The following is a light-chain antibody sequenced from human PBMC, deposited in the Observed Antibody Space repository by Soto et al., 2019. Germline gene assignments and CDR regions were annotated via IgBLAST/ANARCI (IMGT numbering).Light chain of an antibody. CDR2: GAS. V-gene: IGKV3-20*01. CDR1: RGVSANY. J-gene: IGKJ1*01. Sequence: ENLLTQSPGTLSFSPGEGATLSCRASRGVSANYLAWYQQKPGQAPRLLIYGASSRATGIPDRFSGSGSGTDFTLTISRLEPEDFAVYYCQQYGSSGTFGQGTKVDIK. CDR3: QQYGSSGT.